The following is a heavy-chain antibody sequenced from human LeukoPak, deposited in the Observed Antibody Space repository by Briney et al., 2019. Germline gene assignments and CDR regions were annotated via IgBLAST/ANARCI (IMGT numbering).Heavy chain of an antibody. J-gene: IGHJ4*02. CDR1: GGSLSSYY. Sequence: SETLSLTCTVSGGSLSSYYWSWIRQPAGKGLEGIGRIYTSGSTNYNPSLKSRVTMSVDTSKNQFSLKLSSVTAADTAVYYCARGPDIVVVPAAVFDYWGQGTLVTVSS. V-gene: IGHV4-4*07. CDR2: IYTSGST. D-gene: IGHD2-2*01. CDR3: ARGPDIVVVPAAVFDY.